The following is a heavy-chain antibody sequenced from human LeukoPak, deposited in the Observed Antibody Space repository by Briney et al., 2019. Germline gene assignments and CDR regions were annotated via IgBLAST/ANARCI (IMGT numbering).Heavy chain of an antibody. CDR1: GFNFSIYA. Sequence: GGSLRLSCAASGFNFSIYAMSWVRQAPGRGLQWVSGISASGATTYYADSLKGRFTVSRDDSKNTAYLQMNSLKTGDTAVYYCTRHRYGDSGGDFDYWGQGTLVTVSS. CDR2: ISASGATT. CDR3: TRHRYGDSGGDFDY. D-gene: IGHD2-21*02. J-gene: IGHJ4*02. V-gene: IGHV3-23*01.